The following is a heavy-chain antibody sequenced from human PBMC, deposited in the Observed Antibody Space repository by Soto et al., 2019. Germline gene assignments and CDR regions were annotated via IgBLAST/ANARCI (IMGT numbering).Heavy chain of an antibody. Sequence: SETLSLTCAVYGGSFSGDGWSWSRKPPGKGLEWIGYINHSGSTYYNPSLKSRVTISVDRSKNQFSLKLSSVTAADTAVYYCARARGTMVRGAKSYYFDYWGQGTLVTVSS. CDR3: ARARGTMVRGAKSYYFDY. D-gene: IGHD3-10*01. CDR1: GGSFSGDG. J-gene: IGHJ4*02. CDR2: INHSGST. V-gene: IGHV4-34*01.